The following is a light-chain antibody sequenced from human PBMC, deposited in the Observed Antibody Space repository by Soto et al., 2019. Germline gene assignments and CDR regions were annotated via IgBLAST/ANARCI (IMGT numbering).Light chain of an antibody. V-gene: IGLV4-69*01. CDR2: INSDGSH. J-gene: IGLJ2*01. CDR3: QTWDTGRAV. Sequence: QPVLTQSPSASASLGASVKLTCTLTSGHSSYAIAWHQLQPEKGPRFLMRINSDGSHTKEDGIPERFSGSMSGAERYLTISSLQSEDEADYYCQTWDTGRAVFGGGTKLTVL. CDR1: SGHSSYA.